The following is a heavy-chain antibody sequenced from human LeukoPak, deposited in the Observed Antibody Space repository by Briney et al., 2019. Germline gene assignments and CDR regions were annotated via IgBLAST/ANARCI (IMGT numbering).Heavy chain of an antibody. V-gene: IGHV4-39*01. CDR1: GGSISSSSYY. Sequence: PSETLSLTCTVSGGSISSSSYYWGWIRQPPGKGLEWIGSIYYSGSTYYNPSLKSRVTISVDTSKNQFSLKLSSVTAADTAVYYCARLTRDYSNYGPYKSGFDYWGQGTLVTVSS. CDR2: IYYSGST. J-gene: IGHJ4*02. CDR3: ARLTRDYSNYGPYKSGFDY. D-gene: IGHD4-11*01.